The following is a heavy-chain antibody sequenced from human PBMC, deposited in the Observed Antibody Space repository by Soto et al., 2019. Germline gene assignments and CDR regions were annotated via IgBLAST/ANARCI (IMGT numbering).Heavy chain of an antibody. Sequence: GGSLRLSCAASGFTFSSYWMSWVRQAPGKGLEWVANIKQDGSEKYYVDSVKGRFTISRDNAKNSLYLQMNSLRAEDTAVYYCARDLSRGYNGDYGMDVWGQGTTVTVSS. CDR3: ARDLSRGYNGDYGMDV. V-gene: IGHV3-7*05. D-gene: IGHD5-12*01. CDR2: IKQDGSEK. J-gene: IGHJ6*02. CDR1: GFTFSSYW.